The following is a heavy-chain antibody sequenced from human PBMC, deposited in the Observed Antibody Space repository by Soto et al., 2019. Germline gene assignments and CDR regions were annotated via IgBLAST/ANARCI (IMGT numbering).Heavy chain of an antibody. Sequence: SETLSLTCTVSGGSMRNVSWSWIRQPPGKGLEWIGYIYHSGSTYYNPSLKSRVTISVDRSKNQFSLKLSSVTAADTAVYYCARARTGSYYYYGMDVWGQGTTVTVSS. J-gene: IGHJ6*02. D-gene: IGHD3-9*01. V-gene: IGHV4-30-2*01. CDR3: ARARTGSYYYYGMDV. CDR2: IYHSGST. CDR1: GGSMRNVS.